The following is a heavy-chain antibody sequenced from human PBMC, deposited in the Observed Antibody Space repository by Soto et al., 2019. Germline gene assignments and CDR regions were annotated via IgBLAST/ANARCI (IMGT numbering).Heavy chain of an antibody. CDR2: ISNDGSSQ. V-gene: IGHV3-30*18. Sequence: PWGSLRLSCASSGYTLSSYEMHWVRQAPGKGLEWVAVISNDGSSQYYADSVKGRFTISRDNSKNTLYLQMNSLSTEDTAVYFCAKDVTLRVSRVYYYYGMDVWGLGTTVTVSS. J-gene: IGHJ6*02. CDR1: GYTLSSYE. D-gene: IGHD3-16*02. CDR3: AKDVTLRVSRVYYYYGMDV.